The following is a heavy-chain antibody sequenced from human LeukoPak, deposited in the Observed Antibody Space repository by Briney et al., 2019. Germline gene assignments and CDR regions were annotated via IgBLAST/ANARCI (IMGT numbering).Heavy chain of an antibody. D-gene: IGHD3-9*01. CDR3: ARGAHDILTYFDY. J-gene: IGHJ4*02. V-gene: IGHV3-11*04. Sequence: GGSLRLSFAASGFTFSDYYMNWIRQAPGKGLEWVSYISSSASTIYYADSVKGRFTISRDNAKNSLYLQMNSLRAEDTAVYYCARGAHDILTYFDYWGQGTLVTVSS. CDR2: ISSSASTI. CDR1: GFTFSDYY.